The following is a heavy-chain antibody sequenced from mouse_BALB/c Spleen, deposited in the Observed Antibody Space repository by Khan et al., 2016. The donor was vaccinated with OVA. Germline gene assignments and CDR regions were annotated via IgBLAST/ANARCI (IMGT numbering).Heavy chain of an antibody. Sequence: EVQLVESGPGLVKPSQSLSLTCSVTGYSITSGYRWNWIRQFPGNKLVWMGYISYDGSNNYNPSLKNRISITRDTPKNQFFLKLNSVTTEDTSTYYCTRGGAVVPYWYFDVWGAGTTVTVSS. V-gene: IGHV3-6*02. D-gene: IGHD1-1*01. CDR3: TRGGAVVPYWYFDV. J-gene: IGHJ1*01. CDR1: GYSITSGYR. CDR2: ISYDGSN.